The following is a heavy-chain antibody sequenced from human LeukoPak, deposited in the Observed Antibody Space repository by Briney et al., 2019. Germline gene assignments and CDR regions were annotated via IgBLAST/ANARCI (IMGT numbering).Heavy chain of an antibody. CDR2: IYTSGST. CDR1: GGSISSGSYY. V-gene: IGHV4-61*02. J-gene: IGHJ5*02. Sequence: SETLSLTCTVSGGSISSGSYYWSWIRQPAGKGLEWIGRIYTSGSTNYNPSLKSRVTISVDTSKNQFSLKLSSVTAADTAVYYCARERYCSGGSCDNWFDPWGQGTLVTVSS. D-gene: IGHD2-15*01. CDR3: ARERYCSGGSCDNWFDP.